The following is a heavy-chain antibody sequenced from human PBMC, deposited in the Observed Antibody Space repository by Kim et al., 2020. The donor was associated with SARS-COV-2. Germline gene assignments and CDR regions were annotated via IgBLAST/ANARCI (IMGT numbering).Heavy chain of an antibody. V-gene: IGHV4-61*01. CDR3: ARGGDSGYDMGSFNWFDP. D-gene: IGHD5-12*01. CDR2: IYYSGST. CDR1: GGSVSSGSYY. Sequence: SETLSLTCTVSGGSVSSGSYYWSWIRQPPGKGLEWIGYIYYSGSTNYNPSLKSRVTISVDTSKNQFSLKLSSVTAADTAVYYCARGGDSGYDMGSFNWFDPWGQGTLVTVSS. J-gene: IGHJ5*02.